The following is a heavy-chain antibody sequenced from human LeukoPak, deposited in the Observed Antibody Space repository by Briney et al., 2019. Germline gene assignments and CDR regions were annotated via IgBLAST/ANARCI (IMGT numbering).Heavy chain of an antibody. Sequence: SETLSLTCTVSGGSIRSSSYCWGWIRQPPGKGLGWLGSIYYSGRTYYNPSLKSRVTISVDTSKNQYSLKLSSVTAADTAVYYCARSAYCYGSGSYLGWGQGTLVTVSS. V-gene: IGHV4-39*01. D-gene: IGHD3-10*01. J-gene: IGHJ4*02. CDR3: ARSAYCYGSGSYLG. CDR2: IYYSGRT. CDR1: GGSIRSSSYC.